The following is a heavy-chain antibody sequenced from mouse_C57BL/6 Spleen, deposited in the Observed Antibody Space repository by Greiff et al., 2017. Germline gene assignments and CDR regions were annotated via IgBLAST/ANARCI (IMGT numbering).Heavy chain of an antibody. CDR1: GFTFSDYY. CDR2: INYDGSST. CDR3: ARGGIYYDYDGLTWFAY. D-gene: IGHD2-4*01. J-gene: IGHJ3*01. Sequence: EVMLVESEGGLVQPGSSMKLSCTASGFTFSDYYMAWVRQVPEKGLEWVANINYDGSSTYYLDSLKSRFIISRDNAKNILYLQMSSLKSEDTATYYCARGGIYYDYDGLTWFAYWGQGTLVTVSA. V-gene: IGHV5-16*01.